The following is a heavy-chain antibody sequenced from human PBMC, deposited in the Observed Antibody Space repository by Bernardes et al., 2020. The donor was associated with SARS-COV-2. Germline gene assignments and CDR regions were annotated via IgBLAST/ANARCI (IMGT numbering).Heavy chain of an antibody. V-gene: IGHV3-23*01. D-gene: IGHD6-19*01. CDR1: GFTFSSYE. J-gene: IGHJ5*02. Sequence: GGSLRLSCGASGFTFSSYEMNWVRQAPGKGLEWVSAISGLGSSTFYADSVKGRFTISRDNSKNTLYLQMNSLRAEDTAVYYCAKSAYTRIAVAGKQNCFDPWGQGTLVTVSS. CDR2: ISGLGSST. CDR3: AKSAYTRIAVAGKQNCFDP.